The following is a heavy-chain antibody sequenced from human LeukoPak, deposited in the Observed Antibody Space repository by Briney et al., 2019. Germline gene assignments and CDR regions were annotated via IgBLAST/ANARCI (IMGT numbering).Heavy chain of an antibody. CDR3: AYTVTTGVGTLDY. D-gene: IGHD4-17*01. V-gene: IGHV3-23*01. J-gene: IGHJ4*01. Sequence: GGSLRLSCAAYGFTFSSYAMSWVRQAPGKGLEWVSAISGSGGSTYYADSVKGRFTISRDNSKNTLYLQMNSLRAEDTAVYYCAYTVTTGVGTLDYWGHGTLVTVSS. CDR2: ISGSGGST. CDR1: GFTFSSYA.